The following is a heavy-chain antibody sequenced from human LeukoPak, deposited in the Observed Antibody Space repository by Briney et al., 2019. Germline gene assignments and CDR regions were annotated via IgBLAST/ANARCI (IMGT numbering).Heavy chain of an antibody. CDR1: GFSFSSYN. CDR3: ARLIVTRFDP. Sequence: GGSLRLSCVASGFSFSSYNMMWVRQAPGKGLEWVSSISSGSSYIYYADSVKGRFTISRDNAKNSLHLQMNSLRAEDTAVYYCARLIVTRFDPWGQGTLVTVSS. V-gene: IGHV3-21*01. J-gene: IGHJ5*02. CDR2: ISSGSSYI. D-gene: IGHD2-21*01.